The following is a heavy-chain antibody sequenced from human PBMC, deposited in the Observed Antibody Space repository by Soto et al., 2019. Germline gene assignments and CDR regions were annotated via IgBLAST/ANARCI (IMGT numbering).Heavy chain of an antibody. CDR1: GYSFAGYW. V-gene: IGHV5-10-1*01. CDR3: ARQIYDSDTGPDFQYYFDS. CDR2: IDPSDSQT. J-gene: IGHJ4*02. Sequence: GESLKISCKGSGYSFAGYWITWVRQKPGKGLEWMGRIDPSDSQTYYSPSFRGHVTISVTKSITTVFLQWSSLRASDTAMYYCARQIYDSDTGPDFQYYFDSWGQGTPVTVSS. D-gene: IGHD3-22*01.